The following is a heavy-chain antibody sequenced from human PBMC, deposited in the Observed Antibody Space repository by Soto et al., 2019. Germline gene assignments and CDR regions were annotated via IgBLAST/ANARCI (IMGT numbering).Heavy chain of an antibody. CDR3: ARQYRAYYYGMDV. Sequence: PGESLKVPWKGSGYSFTSYWIGWVRQMPGKGLEWMGIIYPGDSDTRYSPSLQGQVTISADKSISTAYLQWSSLKASDTAMYYCARQYRAYYYGMDVWGQGTTVTVS. V-gene: IGHV5-51*01. J-gene: IGHJ6*02. CDR1: GYSFTSYW. CDR2: IYPGDSDT. D-gene: IGHD1-1*01.